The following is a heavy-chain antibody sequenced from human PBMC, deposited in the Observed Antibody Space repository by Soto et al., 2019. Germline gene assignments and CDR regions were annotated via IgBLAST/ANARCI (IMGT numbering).Heavy chain of an antibody. CDR3: AGTRGYCSGGSCPTVVDY. CDR2: IYYSGST. D-gene: IGHD2-15*01. V-gene: IGHV4-59*01. J-gene: IGHJ4*02. Sequence: SETLSLTCPVSGGSISSYYWGWIRQPPGKGLEWIGYIYYSGSTNYNPSLKSRVTISVDTSKNQFSLKLSSVTAADTAVYYCAGTRGYCSGGSCPTVVDYWGQGTLVTVSS. CDR1: GGSISSYY.